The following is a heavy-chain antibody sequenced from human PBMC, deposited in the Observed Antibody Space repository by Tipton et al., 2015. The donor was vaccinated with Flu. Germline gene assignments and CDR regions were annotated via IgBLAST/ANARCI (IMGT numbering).Heavy chain of an antibody. V-gene: IGHV4-61*02. Sequence: GLVKPSQTLSLTCTVSGGSISSGPYFWSWVRQPAGKGLEWIGRIYTSGSTHYNPSLKSRVTISVDTSKNQFSLKLYSVTVADTAVYYCARLPDRGSGTYAEHYFDHWGQGILVTVSS. D-gene: IGHD3-10*01. CDR3: ARLPDRGSGTYAEHYFDH. J-gene: IGHJ4*02. CDR1: GGSISSGPYF. CDR2: IYTSGST.